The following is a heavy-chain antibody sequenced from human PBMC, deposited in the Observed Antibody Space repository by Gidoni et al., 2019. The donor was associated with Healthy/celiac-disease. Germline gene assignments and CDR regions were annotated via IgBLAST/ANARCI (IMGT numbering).Heavy chain of an antibody. V-gene: IGHV3-21*01. CDR2: ISSSSSYI. Sequence: EVQLVESGGGLVKPGGSLRLSCAASGFTFSSYSMNWVRQAPGKGLEWVSSISSSSSYIYYADSVKGRFTISRDNAKNSLYLQMNSLRAEDTAVYYCARDYIKRGIAAPCWDWGQGTLVTVSS. CDR3: ARDYIKRGIAAPCWD. D-gene: IGHD6-13*01. CDR1: GFTFSSYS. J-gene: IGHJ4*02.